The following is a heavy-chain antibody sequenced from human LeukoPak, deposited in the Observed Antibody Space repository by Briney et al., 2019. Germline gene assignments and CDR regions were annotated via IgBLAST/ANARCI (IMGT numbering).Heavy chain of an antibody. CDR3: ARRPRYGYCSSTSCYTGYFQH. D-gene: IGHD2-2*02. J-gene: IGHJ1*01. CDR2: IYYSGTT. CDR1: GGSVSSSAYY. V-gene: IGHV4-39*01. Sequence: PSETLPLTCSVSGGSVSSSAYYWGWIRQPPGKGLEWIGIIYYSGTTHYNPSLKSRVTISVDTSKNQFSLKLTSVTAADTAVYYCARRPRYGYCSSTSCYTGYFQHWGQGTLVTVSS.